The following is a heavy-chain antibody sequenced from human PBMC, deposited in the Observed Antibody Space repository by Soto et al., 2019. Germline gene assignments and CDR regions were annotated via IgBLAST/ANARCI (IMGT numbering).Heavy chain of an antibody. CDR2: IWYDGSNK. D-gene: IGHD1-26*01. CDR3: ARSQDLREYSGTNIGDYYYGMDV. V-gene: IGHV3-33*01. CDR1: GFTFSSYG. J-gene: IGHJ6*02. Sequence: QVQLVESGGGVVQPGRSLRLSCAASGFTFSSYGMHWVRQAPGKGLEWVAVIWYDGSNKYYADSVKGRFTISRDNSKNTLSLQLNSLRAEDTAVYYCARSQDLREYSGTNIGDYYYGMDVWGQGTTVTVSS.